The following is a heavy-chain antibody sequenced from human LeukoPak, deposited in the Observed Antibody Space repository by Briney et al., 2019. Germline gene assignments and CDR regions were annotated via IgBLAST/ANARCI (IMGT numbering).Heavy chain of an antibody. V-gene: IGHV4-59*08. J-gene: IGHJ4*02. Sequence: PSETLSLTCTVSGGSISNYHWNWIRQPPGKGLEWIAYIYYSDNTNYNPSLKSRVTISVDTSKNQFSLKLSSVTAADTAMYYCATNEWSGYYFEYWGQGTLVPVSS. CDR3: ATNEWSGYYFEY. D-gene: IGHD3-3*01. CDR1: GGSISNYH. CDR2: IYYSDNT.